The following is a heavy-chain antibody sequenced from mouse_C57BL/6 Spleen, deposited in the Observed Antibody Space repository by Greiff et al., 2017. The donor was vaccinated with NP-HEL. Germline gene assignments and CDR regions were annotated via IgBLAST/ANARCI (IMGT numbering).Heavy chain of an antibody. V-gene: IGHV1-5*01. CDR1: GYTFTSYW. CDR2: IYPGNSDT. CDR3: TRSESNYVDWYFDV. Sequence: EVQLQQSGTVLARPGASVKMSCKTSGYTFTSYWMHWVKQRPGQGLEWIGAIYPGNSDTSYNQKFKGKAKLTAGTSASTAYMELSSLTNEDSAVYYCTRSESNYVDWYFDVWGTGTTVTVSS. D-gene: IGHD2-5*01. J-gene: IGHJ1*03.